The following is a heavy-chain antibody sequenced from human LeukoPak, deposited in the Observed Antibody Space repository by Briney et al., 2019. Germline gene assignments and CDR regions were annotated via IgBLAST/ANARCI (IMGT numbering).Heavy chain of an antibody. CDR1: GFIIRNAT. J-gene: IGHJ4*02. CDR2: ISFSSTFI. Sequence: GGSLRLSCAASGFIIRNATMSWVRQAPGKGLEWVSSISFSSTFIYYADSVKGRFTISRDDAKNSLYLQMNSLRDEDTAVYYCSTYFFDYWGQGTLVTVSS. V-gene: IGHV3-21*01. CDR3: STYFFDY. D-gene: IGHD2/OR15-2a*01.